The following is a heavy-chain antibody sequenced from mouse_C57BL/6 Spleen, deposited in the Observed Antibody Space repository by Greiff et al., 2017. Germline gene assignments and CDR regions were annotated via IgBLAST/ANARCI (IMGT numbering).Heavy chain of an antibody. V-gene: IGHV14-4*01. J-gene: IGHJ2*01. CDR3: TRVVYYDYDGYYFDY. CDR1: GFNIKDDY. CDR2: IDPENGDT. D-gene: IGHD2-4*01. Sequence: VQLQQSGAELVRPGASVTLSCTASGFNIKDDYMHWVKQRPEQGLEWIGWIDPENGDTLSASKFQGKATITADTSSNTAYLQLSSLTSVDTAVYDCTRVVYYDYDGYYFDYGGQGTTLTVSS.